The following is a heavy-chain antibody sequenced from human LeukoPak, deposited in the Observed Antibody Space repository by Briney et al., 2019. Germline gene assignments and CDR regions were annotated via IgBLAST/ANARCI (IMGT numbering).Heavy chain of an antibody. D-gene: IGHD3-3*01. J-gene: IGHJ4*02. Sequence: PGGSLRLSCAASGFTFSSYSMNWVRQAPGKGLEWVSSISSSSSYIYYADSVKGRFTISRDNAKNSLYLQMNSLRAEDTAVYYCARFTTIFGVVIRYFDYWGQGTLVTVSS. CDR2: ISSSSSYI. CDR3: ARFTTIFGVVIRYFDY. CDR1: GFTFSSYS. V-gene: IGHV3-21*01.